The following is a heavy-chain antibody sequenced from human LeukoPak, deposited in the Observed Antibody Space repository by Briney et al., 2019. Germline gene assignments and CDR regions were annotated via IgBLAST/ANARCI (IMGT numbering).Heavy chain of an antibody. CDR3: ARWNHDLAHLDS. D-gene: IGHD1-1*01. Sequence: SQTLSLTCAISGDSVCNNNVAWNWIRQSPSRGLEWLGRAFYRSKWYHDYAISVRSRITLNPDTSKNQFSLQLNSVTPEDTAVYYCARWNHDLAHLDSWGQGTLITVSS. J-gene: IGHJ4*02. CDR2: AFYRSKWYH. V-gene: IGHV6-1*01. CDR1: GDSVCNNNVA.